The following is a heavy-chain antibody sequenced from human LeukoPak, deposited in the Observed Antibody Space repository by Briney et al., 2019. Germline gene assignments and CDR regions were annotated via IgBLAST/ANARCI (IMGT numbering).Heavy chain of an antibody. CDR1: GYTFTAYY. J-gene: IGHJ4*02. V-gene: IGHV1-2*02. Sequence: ASVTVSCTASGYTFTAYYIHWVRQAPGQALEWMGWISPNSGGTIYAQKFQGRVTMTRDTSISTAYMELSRLRSDDTAVYYCARGDYYDSSALLRYWGQGTLVTVSS. CDR2: ISPNSGGT. CDR3: ARGDYYDSSALLRY. D-gene: IGHD3-22*01.